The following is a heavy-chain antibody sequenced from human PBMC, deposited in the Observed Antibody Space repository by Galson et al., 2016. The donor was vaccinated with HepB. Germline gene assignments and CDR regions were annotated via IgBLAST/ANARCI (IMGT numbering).Heavy chain of an antibody. CDR3: VRDHSSGWYEGYFDH. CDR2: ISYDGTNK. CDR1: GFSFHNYA. J-gene: IGHJ4*02. D-gene: IGHD6-19*01. V-gene: IGHV3-30-3*01. Sequence: SLRLSCAASGFSFHNYAMHWVRQAPGKGLEWVAVISYDGTNKYHADSVKGRFTISRDNPNTLYLQMSSLRAEDTAVYYCVRDHSSGWYEGYFDHWGQGTLVSVSS.